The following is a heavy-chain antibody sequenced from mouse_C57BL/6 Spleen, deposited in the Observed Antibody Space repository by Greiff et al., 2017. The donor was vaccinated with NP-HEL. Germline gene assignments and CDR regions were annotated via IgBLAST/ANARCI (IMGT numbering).Heavy chain of an antibody. V-gene: IGHV14-2*01. Sequence: EVKLMESGAELVKPGASVKLSCTASGFNITDYYMHWVKQRTEQGLEWIGRIDPEDGETKYAPKFQGKATITADTSSNTAYLQLSSLTSEDTAVYYCARGYYGSSYVFDYWGQGTTLTVSS. CDR2: IDPEDGET. CDR1: GFNITDYY. D-gene: IGHD1-1*01. CDR3: ARGYYGSSYVFDY. J-gene: IGHJ2*01.